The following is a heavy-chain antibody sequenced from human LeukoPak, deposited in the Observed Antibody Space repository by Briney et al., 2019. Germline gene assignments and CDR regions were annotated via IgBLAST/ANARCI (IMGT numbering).Heavy chain of an antibody. D-gene: IGHD5-24*01. Sequence: SETLSLTCTVSGGSITSYYWSWIRQPPGKRLECIGYIYYSGSTYYNPSLKSRVTISVDTSKNQSSLKLSSVTAADTAVYYCARVRRDGYNSPDYWGQGTLVPVSS. J-gene: IGHJ4*02. CDR3: ARVRRDGYNSPDY. CDR2: IYYSGST. V-gene: IGHV4-59*01. CDR1: GGSITSYY.